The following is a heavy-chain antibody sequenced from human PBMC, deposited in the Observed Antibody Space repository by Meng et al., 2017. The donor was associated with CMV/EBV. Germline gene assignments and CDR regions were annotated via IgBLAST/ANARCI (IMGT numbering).Heavy chain of an antibody. J-gene: IGHJ4*02. D-gene: IGHD3-16*01. CDR1: DGSINSIGNY. CDR3: ARGPGGYYFDY. V-gene: IGHV4-31*03. CDR2: ISYSGDT. Sequence: CIVSDGSINSIGNYWTSIRQYPGKGLEWLGFISYSGDTYYNPSLKSRLIISLDLSQNHFSLNLSSVTAADTALYYCARGPGGYYFDYWGQGTLVTVSS.